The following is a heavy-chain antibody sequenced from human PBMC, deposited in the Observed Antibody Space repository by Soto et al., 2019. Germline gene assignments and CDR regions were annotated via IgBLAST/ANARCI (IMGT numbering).Heavy chain of an antibody. D-gene: IGHD1-7*01. V-gene: IGHV3-33*01. CDR1: GFTFSSYG. Sequence: PGGSLRLSCAASGFTFSSYGMHWVRQAPGKGLEWVAVIWYDGSNKYYADSVKGRFTISRDNSKNTLYLQMNSLRSEDTAVYYCASARGITGTTGWFDPWGQGTLVTVSS. CDR3: ASARGITGTTGWFDP. CDR2: IWYDGSNK. J-gene: IGHJ5*02.